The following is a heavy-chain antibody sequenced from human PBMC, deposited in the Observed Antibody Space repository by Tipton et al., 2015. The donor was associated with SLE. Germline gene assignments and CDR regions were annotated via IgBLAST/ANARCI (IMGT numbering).Heavy chain of an antibody. CDR1: GGSIRSGYYY. CDR3: ARHLGASFDF. CDR2: IHDSGAT. V-gene: IGHV4-31*03. J-gene: IGHJ4*02. Sequence: TLSLTCTVSGGSIRSGYYYWSWIRQHPGKGLEWIGYIHDSGATFYNPSLRSRSAISVDTSQNQFSLRLTSVTAADTAVYYCARHLGASFDFWGQGILVTVSS.